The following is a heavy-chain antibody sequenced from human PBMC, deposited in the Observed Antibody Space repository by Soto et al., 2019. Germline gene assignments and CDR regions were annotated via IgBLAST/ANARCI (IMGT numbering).Heavy chain of an antibody. CDR3: ARGDYGTGGYPFPYFDY. CDR1: GYSFTGYY. V-gene: IGHV1-2*02. Sequence: SVKVSCKASGYSFTGYYIHWVRQAPGQGLEWMGWINPDSGATNYAQNFQGRVTLTSDTSISTASMDLTSLTSDDTAVYYCARGDYGTGGYPFPYFDYWGQGTLVTVSS. CDR2: INPDSGAT. J-gene: IGHJ4*02. D-gene: IGHD2-8*02.